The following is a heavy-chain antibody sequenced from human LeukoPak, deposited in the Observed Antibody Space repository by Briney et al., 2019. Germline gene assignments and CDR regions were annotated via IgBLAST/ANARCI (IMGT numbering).Heavy chain of an antibody. Sequence: WGSLRLSCAASGFTFSSFGMHWVRQAPGKGLEWVAVIRYDGSNKYYADSVKGRFTISRDNSKNTLYLQMNSLRAEDTAVYYCAKGTWDTAMVPDYWGQGTLVTVSS. CDR3: AKGTWDTAMVPDY. CDR1: GFTFSSFG. V-gene: IGHV3-33*06. D-gene: IGHD5-18*01. CDR2: IRYDGSNK. J-gene: IGHJ4*02.